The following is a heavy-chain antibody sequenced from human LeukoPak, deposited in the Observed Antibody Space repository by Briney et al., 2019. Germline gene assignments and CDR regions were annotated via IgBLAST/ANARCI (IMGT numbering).Heavy chain of an antibody. CDR1: GGSFRAYY. CDR2: INHSGST. D-gene: IGHD3-22*01. V-gene: IGHV4-34*01. Sequence: PSVTLSLTCAVYGGSFRAYYWNWMPQPPGKGREWIREINHSGSTNYNPSLKSRVTISTDTSKNQFSLKLSSVTAADTGVYYCARGPYYHESSGYLSYYYYYMDVWDKGTTVTVSS. J-gene: IGHJ6*03. CDR3: ARGPYYHESSGYLSYYYYYMDV.